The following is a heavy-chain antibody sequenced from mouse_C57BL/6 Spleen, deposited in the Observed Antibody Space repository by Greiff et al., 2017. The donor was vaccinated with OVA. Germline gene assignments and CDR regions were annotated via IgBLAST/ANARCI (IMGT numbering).Heavy chain of an antibody. CDR1: GFSFNTYA. D-gene: IGHD2-1*01. Sequence: EVNLVESGGGLVQPKGSLKLSCAASGFSFNTYAMNWVRQAPGKGLEWVARIRSKSNNYATYYADSVKDRFTISRDDSESMLYLQMNNLKTEDTAMYYCVRHGGNYWYFDVWGTGTTVTVSS. J-gene: IGHJ1*03. CDR3: VRHGGNYWYFDV. V-gene: IGHV10-1*01. CDR2: IRSKSNNYAT.